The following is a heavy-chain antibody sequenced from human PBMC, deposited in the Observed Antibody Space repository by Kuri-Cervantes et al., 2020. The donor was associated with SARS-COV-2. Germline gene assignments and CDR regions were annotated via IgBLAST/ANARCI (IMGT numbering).Heavy chain of an antibody. CDR3: ARSASQGVVVPAAFKGFDP. CDR1: GGSISSHY. CDR2: IYYSGST. J-gene: IGHJ5*02. Sequence: SETLSLTCTVSGGSISSHYWSWIRQPPGKGLEWIGYIYYSGSTNYNPSLKSRVTISVDTSKNQFSLKLSSVTAADTAVYYCARSASQGVVVPAAFKGFDPWGQGTLVTVSS. V-gene: IGHV4-59*08. D-gene: IGHD2-2*01.